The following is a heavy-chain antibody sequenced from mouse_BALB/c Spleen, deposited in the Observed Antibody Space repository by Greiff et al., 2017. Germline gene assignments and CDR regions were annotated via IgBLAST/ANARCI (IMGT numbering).Heavy chain of an antibody. CDR2: IWGDGST. J-gene: IGHJ4*01. V-gene: IGHV2-6-7*01. Sequence: QVQLKESGPGLVAPSQSLSITCTVSGFSLTGYGVNWVRQPPGKGLEWLGMIWGDGSTDYNSALKSRLSISKDNSKSQVFLKMNSLQTDDTARYYCAREMITTVYYYAMDDWGQGTSVTVSS. CDR3: AREMITTVYYYAMDD. CDR1: GFSLTGYG. D-gene: IGHD2-4*01.